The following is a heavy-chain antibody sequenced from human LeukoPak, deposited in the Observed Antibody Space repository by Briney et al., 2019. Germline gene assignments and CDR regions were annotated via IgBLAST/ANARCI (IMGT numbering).Heavy chain of an antibody. V-gene: IGHV3-7*01. CDR3: ARDSSSWYSPSYGMDV. D-gene: IGHD6-13*01. CDR1: GFTFSSYW. CDR2: IKQDGSEK. J-gene: IGHJ6*02. Sequence: PGGSLRLSCAASGFTFSSYWVSWVRQAPGKGLEWVANIKQDGSEKYYVDSVKGRFTISRDNAKNSLYLQMNSLRAEDTAVYYCARDSSSWYSPSYGMDVWGQGTTVTVSS.